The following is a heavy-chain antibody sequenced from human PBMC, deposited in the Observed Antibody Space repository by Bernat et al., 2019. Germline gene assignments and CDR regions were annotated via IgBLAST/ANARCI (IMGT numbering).Heavy chain of an antibody. Sequence: QLQLQESGPGLVKPSETLSLTCAVYGGSFSGYYWSWIRQPPGKGLEWIGEINHSGSTNYNPSLKSRVTISVDTSKNQFSLKLSSVTAADTAVYYCARGRGITMIVVVISYYFDYWGQGTLVTVSS. D-gene: IGHD3-22*01. J-gene: IGHJ4*02. CDR1: GGSFSGYY. V-gene: IGHV4-34*01. CDR3: ARGRGITMIVVVISYYFDY. CDR2: INHSGST.